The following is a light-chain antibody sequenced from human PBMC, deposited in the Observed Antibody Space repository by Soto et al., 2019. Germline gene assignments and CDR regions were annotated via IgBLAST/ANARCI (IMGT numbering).Light chain of an antibody. CDR3: QQRSNWPGLT. V-gene: IGKV3-11*01. CDR1: QSVSSY. J-gene: IGKJ4*01. Sequence: EIVLTQSPATLSLSPWERATLSCRASQSVSSYLAWYQQKPGQAPRLLIYDASNRATGIPARFSGSGSGTDFTLTISSLEAEDFAVYYCQQRSNWPGLTFGGGTKVEIK. CDR2: DAS.